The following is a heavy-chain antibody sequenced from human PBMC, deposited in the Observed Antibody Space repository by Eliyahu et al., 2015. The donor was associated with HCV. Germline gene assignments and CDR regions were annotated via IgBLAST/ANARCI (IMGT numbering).Heavy chain of an antibody. D-gene: IGHD6-13*01. J-gene: IGHJ4*02. CDR3: ALTEEIAAAFDY. Sequence: LEWLALIYWNDDKRYSPSLKSRLTITKDTSKNQVVLTMTNMDPVDTATYYCALTEEIAAAFDYWGQGTLVTVSS. CDR2: IYWNDDK. V-gene: IGHV2-5*01.